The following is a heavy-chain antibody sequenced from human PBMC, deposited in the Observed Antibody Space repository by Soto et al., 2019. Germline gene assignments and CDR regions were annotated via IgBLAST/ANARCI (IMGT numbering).Heavy chain of an antibody. V-gene: IGHV3-23*01. CDR3: ARRGAVPDY. CDR2: ISGSGATT. CDR1: GFTFSRYA. D-gene: IGHD1-1*01. Sequence: GGSLRLSCTASGFTFSRYAMSWVRQAPGKGLEWVSSISGSGATTYYADSVMGRFTVSRDNSKNTLYLQMNSLRGEDTAVYYCARRGAVPDYWGQGTLVTVSS. J-gene: IGHJ4*02.